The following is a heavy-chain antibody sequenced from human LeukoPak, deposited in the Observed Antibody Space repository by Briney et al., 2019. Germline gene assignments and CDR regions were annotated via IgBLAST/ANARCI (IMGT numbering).Heavy chain of an antibody. J-gene: IGHJ4*02. CDR1: GFTFSTYP. CDR2: ISHHGSNE. Sequence: GGSLRLSCEASGFTFSTYPMHWVREAPDKGLEWVAMISHHGSNEYYADSVKGRFTISRDNSKNTLYLQMNNPRVEDTAIYYCARVHDTTGYYHYFDSWGQGTLVTVSS. D-gene: IGHD3-9*01. CDR3: ARVHDTTGYYHYFDS. V-gene: IGHV3-30*14.